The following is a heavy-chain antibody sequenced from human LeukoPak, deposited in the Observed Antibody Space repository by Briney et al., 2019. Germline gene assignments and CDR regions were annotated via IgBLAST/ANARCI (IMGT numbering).Heavy chain of an antibody. CDR1: GGSIRDNSYY. J-gene: IGHJ5*02. D-gene: IGHD2-15*01. V-gene: IGHV4-39*07. Sequence: SETLSLTCTVSGGSIRDNSYYWGWIRQSPGKGLEWIGRIYTSGSTNYNPSLKSRVTMSVDTSKNQFSLKLSSVTAADTAVYYCAREVDRFDPWGQGTLVTVSS. CDR3: AREVDRFDP. CDR2: IYTSGST.